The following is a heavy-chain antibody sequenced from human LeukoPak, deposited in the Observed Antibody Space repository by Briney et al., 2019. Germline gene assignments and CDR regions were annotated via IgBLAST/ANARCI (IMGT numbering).Heavy chain of an antibody. CDR1: GYTFTGYY. J-gene: IGHJ5*02. CDR3: ARGHVDIVATRSCFDP. CDR2: INTNSGGT. V-gene: IGHV1-2*02. D-gene: IGHD5-12*01. Sequence: ASVKDSCMSTGYTFTGYYMHWVRQAPGQGLEWMGWINTNSGGTNYAQKCQGRVTMTRHTSISTAYMELSRLRSDDTAVYYGARGHVDIVATRSCFDPWGQGTLVTVSS.